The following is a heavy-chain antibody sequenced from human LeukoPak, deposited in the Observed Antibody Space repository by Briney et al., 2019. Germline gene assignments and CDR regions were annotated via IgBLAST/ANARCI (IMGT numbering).Heavy chain of an antibody. V-gene: IGHV3-30*04. Sequence: GGPLRLSCAASGFTFSSYAMHWVRQAPGKGLEWVAVISYDGSNKYYADSVKGRFTISRDNSKNTLYLQMNRLRAEDTAVYYCARNKKGDRYTYGHDYWGQGTLVTVSS. CDR3: ARNKKGDRYTYGHDY. CDR1: GFTFSSYA. CDR2: ISYDGSNK. J-gene: IGHJ4*02. D-gene: IGHD5-18*01.